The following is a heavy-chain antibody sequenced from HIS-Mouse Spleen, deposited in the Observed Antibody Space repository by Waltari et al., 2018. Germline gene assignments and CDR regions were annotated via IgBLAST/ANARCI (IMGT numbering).Heavy chain of an antibody. V-gene: IGHV2-70*15. J-gene: IGHJ4*02. CDR1: GFSLSTSGMC. Sequence: QVTLRESGPALVKPTQTLTLTFTFSGFSLSTSGMCVSWIRHPPGKALEWLARIDWDDDKYYSTSLKTRLTISRDTSKNQVVLTMTNMDPLDTATYYCARIAEGYTSGWYAFDYWGQGTLVTVSS. CDR3: ARIAEGYTSGWYAFDY. D-gene: IGHD6-19*01. CDR2: IDWDDDK.